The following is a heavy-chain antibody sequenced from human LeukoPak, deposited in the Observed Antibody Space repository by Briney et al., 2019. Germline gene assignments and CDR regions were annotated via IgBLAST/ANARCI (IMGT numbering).Heavy chain of an antibody. CDR1: GYTFTSYD. V-gene: IGHV1-8*03. J-gene: IGHJ4*02. D-gene: IGHD5-24*01. CDR3: ARADVDRDGYKFDY. Sequence: ASVKVSCKASGYTFTSYDINWVRQATGQGLEWMGWMNPNSGNTGYAQKFQGRVTITRNTSISTAYMELSSLRSEDTAVYYCARADVDRDGYKFDYWGQGTLVTVSS. CDR2: MNPNSGNT.